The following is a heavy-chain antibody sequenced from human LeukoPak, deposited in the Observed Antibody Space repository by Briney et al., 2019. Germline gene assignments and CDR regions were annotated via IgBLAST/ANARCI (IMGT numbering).Heavy chain of an antibody. D-gene: IGHD5-12*01. CDR1: GGSISSNIYY. CDR3: ARRGGYDFSYDY. V-gene: IGHV4-39*01. J-gene: IGHJ4*02. Sequence: SETLSLTCTVSGGSISSNIYYWGWIRQPPGKGLEWIGDIYYSGSTYYNPSLKSRVTISVDTSKNQFSLKLSSVTTADTAVYYCARRGGYDFSYDYWGQGILLTVSS. CDR2: IYYSGST.